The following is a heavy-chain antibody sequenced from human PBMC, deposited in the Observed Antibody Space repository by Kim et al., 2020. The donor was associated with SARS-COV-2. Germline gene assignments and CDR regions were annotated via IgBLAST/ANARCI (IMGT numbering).Heavy chain of an antibody. J-gene: IGHJ3*02. D-gene: IGHD6-13*01. CDR3: ARGAYSSSTLKRAFDI. Sequence: KFQGRVTMTRDTSTSTVYMELSSLRSEDTAVYYCARGAYSSSTLKRAFDIWGQGTMVTVSS. V-gene: IGHV1-46*01.